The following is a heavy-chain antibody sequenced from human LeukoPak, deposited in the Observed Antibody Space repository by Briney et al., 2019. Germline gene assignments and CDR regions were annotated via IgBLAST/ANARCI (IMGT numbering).Heavy chain of an antibody. CDR1: GYTFTSYG. Sequence: ASVKVSCKASGYTFTSYGISWVRQAPGQGLEWMGWISAYNGNTNYAQKLQGRVTMTTDTSTSTAYMELRSLRSDDTAVYYCARTVENCSSTSCYSFYYYYYMDVWGKGTTVTVSS. J-gene: IGHJ6*03. CDR3: ARTVENCSSTSCYSFYYYYYMDV. CDR2: ISAYNGNT. D-gene: IGHD2-2*01. V-gene: IGHV1-18*01.